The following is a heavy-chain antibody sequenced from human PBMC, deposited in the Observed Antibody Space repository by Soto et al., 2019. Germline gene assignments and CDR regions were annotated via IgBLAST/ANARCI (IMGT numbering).Heavy chain of an antibody. CDR2: ISGSGGST. J-gene: IGHJ3*02. D-gene: IGHD3-9*01. CDR3: ANLLRYFDWLFDEYAFDI. CDR1: GFTFSSYA. Sequence: PGGSLRLSCAASGFTFSSYAMSWVRQAPGKGLEWVSAISGSGGSTYYADSVKGRFTISRDNSKNTLYLQMNSLRAEDTAVYYCANLLRYFDWLFDEYAFDIWGQGTMVTVSS. V-gene: IGHV3-23*01.